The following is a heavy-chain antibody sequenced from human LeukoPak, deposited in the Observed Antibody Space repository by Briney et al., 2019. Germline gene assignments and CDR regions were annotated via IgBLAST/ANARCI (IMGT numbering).Heavy chain of an antibody. CDR1: GYTFTGYY. V-gene: IGHV1-2*06. CDR3: ARGLYCSSTSCYYWFDP. CDR2: INPNSGGT. D-gene: IGHD2-2*01. J-gene: IGHJ5*02. Sequence: GASVKVSCKASGYTFTGYYMHWVRQAPGQGLEWMGRINPNSGGTNYAQKFQGRVTMTRDTSISTAYMELSRLRSDDTAVYYSARGLYCSSTSCYYWFDPWGQGTLVTVSS.